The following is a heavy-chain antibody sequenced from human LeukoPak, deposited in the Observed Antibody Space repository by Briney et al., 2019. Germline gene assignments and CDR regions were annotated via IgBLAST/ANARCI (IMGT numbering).Heavy chain of an antibody. CDR1: GFTLSDYW. D-gene: IGHD5-12*01. CDR3: ARAPQIGFSGFDKNY. CDR2: INSDGSRI. Sequence: GGSLRLSCAASGFTLSDYWMHWVRQAPGKGLEWVSRINSDGSRIIYADSVKGRFTISRDNAKNTVYLQMNSLRADDTAVYFCARAPQIGFSGFDKNYWGQGTLVTVSS. J-gene: IGHJ4*02. V-gene: IGHV3-74*01.